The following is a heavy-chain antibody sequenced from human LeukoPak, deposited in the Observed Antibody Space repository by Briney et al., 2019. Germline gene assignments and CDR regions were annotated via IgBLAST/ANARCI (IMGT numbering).Heavy chain of an antibody. CDR2: IYTRGSA. CDR1: GVTIDSNSYY. J-gene: IGHJ4*02. D-gene: IGHD1-26*01. Sequence: PSETLSLTCTVSGVTIDSNSYYWSWIRQSAGKGLEWIGRIYTRGSARYHPSLGSRVTMSVDTSKNQFSLELTSVPAADTGVYYCLAGVVGPPERISWGQGSLVTVSS. CDR3: LAGVVGPPERIS. V-gene: IGHV4-61*02.